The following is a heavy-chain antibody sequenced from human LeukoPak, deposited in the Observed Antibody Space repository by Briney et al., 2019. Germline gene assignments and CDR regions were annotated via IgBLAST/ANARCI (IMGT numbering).Heavy chain of an antibody. V-gene: IGHV4-39*07. CDR3: AREAGASSAWAGNYFDY. CDR1: GGSISSYY. J-gene: IGHJ4*02. Sequence: PSETLSLTCTVSGGSISSYYWGWIRQPPGKGLEWIANIYYSGSTYYNPSLKSRVTISVDTSKNQFSLKLSSVTAADTAVYYCAREAGASSAWAGNYFDYWGQGTLVTVSS. D-gene: IGHD6-19*01. CDR2: IYYSGST.